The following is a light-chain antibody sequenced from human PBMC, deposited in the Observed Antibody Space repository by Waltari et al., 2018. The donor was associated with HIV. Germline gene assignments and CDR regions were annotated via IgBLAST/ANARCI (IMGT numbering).Light chain of an antibody. Sequence: QSALTQPASVSGSPGQAITISCTGSRRDVGTYDYISGYQQHPGTAPTLIISDVTERPSGISNRFSGSKSGTTASLTISGLQAEDEAEYFCCSFAGSNFVFGSGTKVTVL. V-gene: IGLV2-23*02. CDR3: CSFAGSNFV. J-gene: IGLJ1*01. CDR2: DVT. CDR1: RRDVGTYDY.